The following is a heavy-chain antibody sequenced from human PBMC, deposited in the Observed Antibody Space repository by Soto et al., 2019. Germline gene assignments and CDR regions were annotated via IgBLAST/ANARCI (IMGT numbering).Heavy chain of an antibody. V-gene: IGHV3-23*04. CDR1: GFTFRSFA. CDR3: AKDPNGDDVGGFDF. CDR2: ISGNGGRT. D-gene: IGHD4-17*01. Sequence: EVRLVESGGDLVQPGGSLKLSCAASGFTFRSFAMSWVRQAPGKGPEWVSGISGNGGRTYYADSVKGLFTISRDNSKSTLYLQMDSLRAEDTAVYYCAKDPNGDDVGGFDFRGQGTMVIVSS. J-gene: IGHJ3*01.